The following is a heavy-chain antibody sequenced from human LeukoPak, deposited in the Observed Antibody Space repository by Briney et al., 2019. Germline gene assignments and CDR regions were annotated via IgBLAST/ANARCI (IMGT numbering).Heavy chain of an antibody. V-gene: IGHV3-11*06. CDR2: ISSSSSHT. D-gene: IGHD4-17*01. CDR1: GFTFSDYY. J-gene: IGHJ4*02. Sequence: PGGSLRLSCAASGFTFSDYYMSWIRQAPGKGLEWVSYISSSSSHTTYADSVKGRFTISRDNAKNSLSLQVNSLRAEDTAVYYCASLNGYGDYVGNYFDYWGQGTLVTVSS. CDR3: ASLNGYGDYVGNYFDY.